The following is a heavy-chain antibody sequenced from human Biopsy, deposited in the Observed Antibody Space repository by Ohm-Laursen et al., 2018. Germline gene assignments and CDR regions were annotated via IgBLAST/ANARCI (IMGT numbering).Heavy chain of an antibody. Sequence: SQTLSLTCSVSGGSISSGGYYWGWIRQHTGKGLEWIGHMYYSGRTYYSPSLKSRVTISVDTSKNQLSLKVTSVTAADTAAYYCARHDGNGPFALDSWGQGTLVTVSS. V-gene: IGHV4-31*03. CDR2: MYYSGRT. J-gene: IGHJ4*02. CDR1: GGSISSGGYY. D-gene: IGHD5-24*01. CDR3: ARHDGNGPFALDS.